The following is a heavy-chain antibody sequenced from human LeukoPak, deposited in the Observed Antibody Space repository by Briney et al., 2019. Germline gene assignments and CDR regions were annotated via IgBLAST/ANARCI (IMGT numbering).Heavy chain of an antibody. V-gene: IGHV3-23*01. CDR1: GFTFSNYA. CDR3: AKDYRNGRGGFGELLHGRIGYFDY. CDR2: ISGSSGNT. D-gene: IGHD3-10*01. Sequence: GGSLRLSCAASGFTFSNYAMSWVRQAPGKGLEWVSAISGSSGNTYYADSVKGRFTISRDNSKNTLYLQMNSLIAEDTEVYYCAKDYRNGRGGFGELLHGRIGYFDYWGQGTLVTVSS. J-gene: IGHJ4*02.